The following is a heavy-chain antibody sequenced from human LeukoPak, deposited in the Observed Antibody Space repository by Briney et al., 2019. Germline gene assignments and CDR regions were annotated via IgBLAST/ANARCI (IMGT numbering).Heavy chain of an antibody. Sequence: SETLSLTCTVSGGSISSSSYYWGWIRQPPGKGLEWIGSIYYSGSTYYNPSLKSRVTISVDTSKNQFSLKLSSVTAADTAVYYCAKSLWSGYSKAYYFDYWGQGTLVTVSS. CDR1: GGSISSSSYY. CDR3: AKSLWSGYSKAYYFDY. CDR2: IYYSGST. J-gene: IGHJ4*02. V-gene: IGHV4-39*01. D-gene: IGHD3-3*01.